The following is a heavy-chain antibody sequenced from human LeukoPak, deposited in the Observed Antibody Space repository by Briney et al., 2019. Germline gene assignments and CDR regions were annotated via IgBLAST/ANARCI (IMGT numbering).Heavy chain of an antibody. CDR2: INGGNGNT. V-gene: IGHV1-3*01. Sequence: GASVKVSCKASGYTFTSYAMHWMRQAPGQRLEWMGWINGGNGNTRYSQKLQGRVTITRDTSANTVYMELSSLRSGDTAVYYCARDDWNYKFTIHSYYYGMDVWGQGTTVTVSS. CDR1: GYTFTSYA. J-gene: IGHJ6*02. D-gene: IGHD1-7*01. CDR3: ARDDWNYKFTIHSYYYGMDV.